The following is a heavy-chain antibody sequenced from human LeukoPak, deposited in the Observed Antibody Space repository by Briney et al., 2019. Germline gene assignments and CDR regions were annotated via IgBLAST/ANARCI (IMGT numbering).Heavy chain of an antibody. CDR2: ISSSSSYI. J-gene: IGHJ3*02. CDR3: TTARPIAVAGKDAFDI. V-gene: IGHV3-21*01. Sequence: GGSLRLSCAASGFTFSSYSMNWVRQAPGKGLEWVSSISSSSSYIYYADSVKGRFTISRDNAKNSLYLQMNSLRAEDTAVYYCTTARPIAVAGKDAFDIWGQGTMVTVSS. D-gene: IGHD6-19*01. CDR1: GFTFSSYS.